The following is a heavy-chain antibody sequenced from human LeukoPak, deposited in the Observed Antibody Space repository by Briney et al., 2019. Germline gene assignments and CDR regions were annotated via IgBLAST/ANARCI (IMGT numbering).Heavy chain of an antibody. V-gene: IGHV4-59*01. CDR1: GGSISSYY. CDR3: ARYSSGWYEGHWFDP. D-gene: IGHD6-19*01. CDR2: IYYSGST. Sequence: PSETLSLTCTVSGGSISSYYWSWIRQPPGKGLEWTGYIYYSGSTNYNPSLKSRVTISVDTSKNQFSLKLSSVTAADTAVYYCARYSSGWYEGHWFDPWGQGTLVTVSS. J-gene: IGHJ5*02.